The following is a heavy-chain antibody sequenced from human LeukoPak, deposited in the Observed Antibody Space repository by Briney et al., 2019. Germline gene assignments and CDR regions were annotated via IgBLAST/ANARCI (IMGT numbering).Heavy chain of an antibody. CDR2: INSDGSST. V-gene: IGHV3-74*01. J-gene: IGHJ4*02. CDR1: GLTFSRYW. Sequence: PGGSLRLSCAASGLTFSRYWMHWVRQAPGKGLVWVSRINSDGSSTSYADSVKGRFTISRDNAKNTLYLQMNSLRPEDTAVYHCARGAGSGGYYSPPDYWGRGTLVTVSS. D-gene: IGHD3-22*01. CDR3: ARGAGSGGYYSPPDY.